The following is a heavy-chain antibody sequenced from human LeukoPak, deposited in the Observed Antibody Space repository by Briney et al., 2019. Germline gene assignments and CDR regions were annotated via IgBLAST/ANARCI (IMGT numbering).Heavy chain of an antibody. CDR3: TVYYLSSGGCCFYH. CDR1: GFIAGYNY. Sequence: GGSLRLSCAVSGFIAGYNYMSWVRQAPGKGLERGSVIYRGVTYHAESVTGRFNFSRDYSKNTMFFPLNYVRLPAPAEHFFTVYYLSSGGCCFYHWGEGTLVSASS. J-gene: IGHJ4*02. V-gene: IGHV3-53*01. D-gene: IGHD3-9*01. CDR2: IYRGVT.